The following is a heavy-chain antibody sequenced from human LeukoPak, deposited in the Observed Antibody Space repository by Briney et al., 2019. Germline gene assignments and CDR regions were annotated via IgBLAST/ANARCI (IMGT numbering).Heavy chain of an antibody. CDR1: GFSSSSYV. CDR2: IGAGGTFT. CDR3: AKGSHGYSSSPADY. D-gene: IGHD6-19*01. V-gene: IGHV3-23*01. Sequence: GGSLRLSCTHSGFSSSSYVINWVPHAPGKGVWWVSGIGAGGTFTYYADSVKGRFTISRDNSKNTLYLQMNSLRVDDTAVYSCAKGSHGYSSSPADYWGQGTLVTVSS. J-gene: IGHJ4*01.